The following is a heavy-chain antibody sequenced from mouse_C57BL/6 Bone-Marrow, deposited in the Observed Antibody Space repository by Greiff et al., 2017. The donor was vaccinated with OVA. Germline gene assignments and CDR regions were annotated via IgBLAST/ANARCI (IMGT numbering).Heavy chain of an antibody. J-gene: IGHJ3*01. CDR3: ARVWAYYSKGWFAY. Sequence: EVQLQQSGPELVKPGASVKISCKASGYTFTDYYMNWVKQSHGKSLEWIGDIIPNNGVTSYKQKFKGKATLTVDKSSSTAYMDLRSLTSEDSAVYYCARVWAYYSKGWFAYWGQGTLVTVSA. D-gene: IGHD2-5*01. CDR1: GYTFTDYY. CDR2: IIPNNGVT. V-gene: IGHV1-26*01.